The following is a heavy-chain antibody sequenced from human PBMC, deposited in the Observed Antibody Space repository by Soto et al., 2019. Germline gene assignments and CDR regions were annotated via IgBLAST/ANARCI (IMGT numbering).Heavy chain of an antibody. CDR1: GGSISSSSYY. Sequence: SETLSLTCTVSGGSISSSSYYWGWIRQPPGKGLEWIGSIYYSGSTYYNPSLKSRVTISVDTSKNQFSLKLSSVTAADTAVYYCASISSERGYSYGFMSRETMIDYWGQGTLVTVSS. J-gene: IGHJ4*02. V-gene: IGHV4-39*01. CDR3: ASISSERGYSYGFMSRETMIDY. CDR2: IYYSGST. D-gene: IGHD5-18*01.